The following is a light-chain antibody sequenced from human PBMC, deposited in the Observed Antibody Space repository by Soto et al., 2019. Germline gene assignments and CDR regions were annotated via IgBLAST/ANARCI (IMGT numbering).Light chain of an antibody. CDR1: SSDIGAYNY. CDR3: SSYTTRSSIV. J-gene: IGLJ1*01. V-gene: IGLV2-14*01. Sequence: QSALSQPASVSASPGNSITISCTGTSSDIGAYNYVSWYQQYPGTAPKLIIYAVSSRPSGISSRFSGSKSASTASLTISGLQAEEEADYYCSSYTTRSSIVFGTGTKVTVL. CDR2: AVS.